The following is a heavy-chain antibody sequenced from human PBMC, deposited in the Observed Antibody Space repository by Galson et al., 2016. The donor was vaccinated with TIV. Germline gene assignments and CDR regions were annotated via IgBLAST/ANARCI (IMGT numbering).Heavy chain of an antibody. V-gene: IGHV1-46*01. CDR2: INPSGGST. J-gene: IGHJ4*02. CDR3: ARVLEVAGTDY. D-gene: IGHD6-19*01. CDR1: GYTFTSYY. Sequence: SVKVSCKASGYTFTSYYMHWVRQAPGQGLEWMGIINPSGGSTSYAQKFQGRVTMTRDTSTSTVYMELSSLRSEDTAVYYRARVLEVAGTDYWGQGTLVTVSS.